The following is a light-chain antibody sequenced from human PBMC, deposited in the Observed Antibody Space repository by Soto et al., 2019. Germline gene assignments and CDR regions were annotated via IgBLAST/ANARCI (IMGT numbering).Light chain of an antibody. Sequence: IQMTQSPSSLAASVGDRITVTCRASQTISTYVNWYRQKPGKAPKLLIYAASSLQSGVPSRFSGSGSGTDFTLTISSLQPEDFATYYCQQSYSTPLTVGGGTKVDIK. V-gene: IGKV1-39*01. CDR2: AAS. CDR3: QQSYSTPLT. CDR1: QTISTY. J-gene: IGKJ4*01.